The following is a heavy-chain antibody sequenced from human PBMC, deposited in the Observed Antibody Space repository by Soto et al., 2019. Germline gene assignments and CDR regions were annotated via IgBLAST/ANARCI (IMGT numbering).Heavy chain of an antibody. J-gene: IGHJ6*02. Sequence: GASVKVSCKASGGTFSSYAISWVRQAPGQGLEWMGGIIPIFGTANYAQKFQGRVTITADESTSTAYMELSSLRSEDTAVYYCARGAPYCGGDCENYYYYGMDVWGQGTTVTVSS. V-gene: IGHV1-69*13. CDR2: IIPIFGTA. CDR3: ARGAPYCGGDCENYYYYGMDV. D-gene: IGHD2-21*02. CDR1: GGTFSSYA.